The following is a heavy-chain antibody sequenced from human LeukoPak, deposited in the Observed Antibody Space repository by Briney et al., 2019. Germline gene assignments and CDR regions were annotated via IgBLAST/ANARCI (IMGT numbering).Heavy chain of an antibody. D-gene: IGHD1-26*01. CDR2: ISSSGNYI. CDR3: ARGVGASAPDAFDI. Sequence: PGGSLRLSCAASGFTFSTYNMNWVRQAPGKGLEWVSSISSSGNYIYYADSVKGRFTISRDNAKNSLYLQMNSLRAEDTDVYYCARGVGASAPDAFDIWGQGTMVTVSS. CDR1: GFTFSTYN. J-gene: IGHJ3*02. V-gene: IGHV3-21*01.